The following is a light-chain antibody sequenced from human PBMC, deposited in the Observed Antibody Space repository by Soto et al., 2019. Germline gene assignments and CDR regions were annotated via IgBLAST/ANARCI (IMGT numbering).Light chain of an antibody. CDR3: QHYGTSAL. CDR1: QSVSDSY. Sequence: EIVLTQSPGTLSLSPGERATLSCRACQSVSDSYLAWYQQKPGQAPRLLIYASSRATGIPDRFSGSGSGTDFTLTISRLEPEDFAVYYCQHYGTSALFGPGTKVDIK. CDR2: AS. J-gene: IGKJ3*01. V-gene: IGKV3-20*01.